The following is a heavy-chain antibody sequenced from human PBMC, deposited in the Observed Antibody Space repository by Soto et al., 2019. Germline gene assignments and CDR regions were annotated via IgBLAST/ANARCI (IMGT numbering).Heavy chain of an antibody. D-gene: IGHD5-12*01. CDR1: GFSFSDYA. J-gene: IGHJ1*01. CDR2: LYGSGGGI. V-gene: IGHV3-23*01. CDR3: AKDAVSRDGVWLAHD. Sequence: SLRLSCAASGFSFSDYAMIWVRQAPGKGLEWVSGLYGSGGGIHYADSVKGRFTISRDNYANSVYLQMNSLRVEDTAVYYCAKDAVSRDGVWLAHDWGQGTVVTVSS.